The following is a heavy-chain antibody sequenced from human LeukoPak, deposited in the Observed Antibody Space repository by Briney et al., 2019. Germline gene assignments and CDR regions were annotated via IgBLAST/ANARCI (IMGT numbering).Heavy chain of an antibody. D-gene: IGHD3-10*01. CDR2: ISSSSSYI. CDR1: GFTFSSYA. V-gene: IGHV3-21*01. CDR3: ARDRAWDYYGSGSYYNF. J-gene: IGHJ4*02. Sequence: GGSLRLSCAASGFTFSSYAMSWVRQAPGKGLEWVSSISSSSSYIYYADSVKGRFTISRDNAKDSLYLQMNSLTAEDTAVYYCARDRAWDYYGSGSYYNFWGQGTLVTVSS.